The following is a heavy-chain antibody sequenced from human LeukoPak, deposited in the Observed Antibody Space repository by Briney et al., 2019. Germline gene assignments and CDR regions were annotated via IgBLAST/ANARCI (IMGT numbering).Heavy chain of an antibody. V-gene: IGHV3-74*01. CDR1: GFTFSTYW. D-gene: IGHD3-22*01. CDR3: ARDLKSYHYDSSSLEN. Sequence: GGSLRLSCAASGFTFSTYWMHWVRQAPGKGLVWVSHINTDGSSTTYADSVKGRFTISRDNAKNTLYLQMNSLRAEDTAVYYCARDLKSYHYDSSSLENWGQGTLVTVSS. J-gene: IGHJ4*02. CDR2: INTDGSST.